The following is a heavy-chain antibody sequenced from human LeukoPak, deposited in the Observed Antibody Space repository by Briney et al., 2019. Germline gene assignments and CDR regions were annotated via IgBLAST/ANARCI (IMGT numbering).Heavy chain of an antibody. Sequence: PGGSLRLSCAASGFTFSSYEMNWVRQAPGKGLEWVSYISSSGSTIYYADSVKGRFTISRDNAKNSLYLQMNSLRAEDTALYYCAREEGGSGWYYFDYWGQGTLVTVSS. CDR3: AREEGGSGWYYFDY. J-gene: IGHJ4*02. CDR2: ISSSGSTI. CDR1: GFTFSSYE. D-gene: IGHD6-19*01. V-gene: IGHV3-48*03.